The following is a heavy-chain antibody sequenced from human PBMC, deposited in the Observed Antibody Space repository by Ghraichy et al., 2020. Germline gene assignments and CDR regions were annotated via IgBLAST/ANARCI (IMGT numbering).Heavy chain of an antibody. CDR3: ARTGRGSAWYIDY. D-gene: IGHD6-25*01. CDR2: INPASGST. CDR1: GYSFDSFF. V-gene: IGHV1-2*06. J-gene: IGHJ4*02. Sequence: ASVKVSCKASGYSFDSFFMHWVRQAPGQGLEWLGRINPASGSTLYARKWQGRVAVTRDTSINTAYMELTSLTSDDTAVYFCARTGRGSAWYIDYWGQGALVTVSS.